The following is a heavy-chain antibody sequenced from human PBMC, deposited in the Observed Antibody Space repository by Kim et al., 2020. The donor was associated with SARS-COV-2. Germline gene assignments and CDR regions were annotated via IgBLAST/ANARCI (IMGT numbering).Heavy chain of an antibody. CDR1: GYTLTELS. V-gene: IGHV1-24*01. J-gene: IGHJ5*02. Sequence: ASVKVSCKVSGYTLTELSMHWVRQAPGKGLEWMGGFDPEDGETIYAQKFQGRVTITDDTSTDTAYMELSSLRSEDTAVYYCATAFSYYGWTNWFDPWGKGTLVTVSS. CDR2: FDPEDGET. CDR3: ATAFSYYGWTNWFDP. D-gene: IGHD3-10*01.